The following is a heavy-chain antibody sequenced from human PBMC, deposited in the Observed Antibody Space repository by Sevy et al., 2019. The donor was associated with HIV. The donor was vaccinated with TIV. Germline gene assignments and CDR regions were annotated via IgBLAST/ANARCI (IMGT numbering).Heavy chain of an antibody. CDR3: ARARGYDSSCYYYYYYYYMDV. V-gene: IGHV4-31*03. CDR1: GGSISSGGYY. Sequence: SETLSLTCTVSGGSISSGGYYWSWIRQHPGKGLEWIGYIYYSGSTYYNPSLKRRITISVDTSKNQFSLKLSSVTAADTAVYYWARARGYDSSCYYYYYYYYMDVWGKGTTVTVSS. D-gene: IGHD3-22*01. CDR2: IYYSGST. J-gene: IGHJ6*03.